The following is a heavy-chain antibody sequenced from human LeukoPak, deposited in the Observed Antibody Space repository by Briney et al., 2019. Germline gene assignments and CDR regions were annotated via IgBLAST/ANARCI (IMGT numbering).Heavy chain of an antibody. CDR3: ARRDYSNYGYFDY. V-gene: IGHV3-48*04. J-gene: IGHJ4*02. CDR1: GFTLSSYA. D-gene: IGHD4-11*01. CDR2: ISSRGSTI. Sequence: LGGSLRLSCAASGFTLSSYAMSWVRQAPGKGLEWVSYISSRGSTIYYADSVKGRFPISRDNAKNSLYLQMSSLRVEDTAMYYCARRDYSNYGYFDYSGQGTLVTVSS.